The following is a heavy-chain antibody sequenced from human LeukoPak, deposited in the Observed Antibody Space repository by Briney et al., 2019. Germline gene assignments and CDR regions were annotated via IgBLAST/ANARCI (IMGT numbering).Heavy chain of an antibody. D-gene: IGHD5-12*01. J-gene: IGHJ1*01. Sequence: GGSLRLSCAASGFTFSNYGMHWVRQAPGKGLEWVAVIWYDGSNKYYADSVKGRFTISRDKSNNTVHPQMNSLRAEDTAVYYCTRDLTVATIRTPLQHWGQGTLVTVSS. CDR3: TRDLTVATIRTPLQH. V-gene: IGHV3-33*01. CDR2: IWYDGSNK. CDR1: GFTFSNYG.